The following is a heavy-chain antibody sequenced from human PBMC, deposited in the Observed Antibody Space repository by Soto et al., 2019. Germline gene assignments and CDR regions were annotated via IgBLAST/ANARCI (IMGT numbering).Heavy chain of an antibody. CDR1: GGSISSGDYY. Sequence: SETLSLTCTVSGGSISSGDYYWSWIRQPPGKGLEWIGYIYYSGSTYYNPSLKSRVTISVDTSKNQFSLKLSSVTAADTAVYYCAREKGGNEQLAFYYYYYGMDVWGQGTTVTVSS. CDR3: AREKGGNEQLAFYYYYYGMDV. D-gene: IGHD6-6*01. V-gene: IGHV4-30-4*01. J-gene: IGHJ6*02. CDR2: IYYSGST.